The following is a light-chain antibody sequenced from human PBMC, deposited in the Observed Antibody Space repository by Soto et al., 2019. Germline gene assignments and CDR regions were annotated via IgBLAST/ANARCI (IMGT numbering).Light chain of an antibody. CDR3: SSYAGTNRV. V-gene: IGLV1-44*01. Sequence: QSVLTQPSSASGTPGQRVTISCSGSSSNIGRNTVNWFQQVPGTAPKILIYSDNQRPSGVPDRFSGSKSGNTASLTVSGLQAEDEAEYYCSSYAGTNRVFGTGTKLTVL. J-gene: IGLJ1*01. CDR1: SSNIGRNT. CDR2: SDN.